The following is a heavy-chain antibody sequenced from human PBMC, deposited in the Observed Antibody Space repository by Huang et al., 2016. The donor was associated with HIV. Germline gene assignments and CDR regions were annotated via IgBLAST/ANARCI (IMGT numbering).Heavy chain of an antibody. Sequence: EEHLVESGGGLVQPGGSLRRSCEACGFKFSNYWMQWVRQGPGKGLMWGPRIKIDGRTTDYADSVKGLFTISRDNAKNTLYLQMSSLTAEDTAIYYCARAGGFEIWGQGTVVTVSS. CDR2: IKIDGRTT. CDR1: GFKFSNYW. J-gene: IGHJ3*02. CDR3: ARAGGFEI. V-gene: IGHV3-74*01. D-gene: IGHD2-15*01.